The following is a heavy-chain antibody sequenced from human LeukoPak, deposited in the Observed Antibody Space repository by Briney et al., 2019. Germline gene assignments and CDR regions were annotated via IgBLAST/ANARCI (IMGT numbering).Heavy chain of an antibody. J-gene: IGHJ4*02. CDR1: GFTFSSYT. V-gene: IGHV3-21*01. Sequence: PGGSLRLSCAASGFTFSSYTINWARQAPGVGLEWVSCITSSGAYIYYADSVKGRFTISRDNAKNSLYLQMNSLRAEDTAVYYCARGTAATIFDYWGQGTLVTVSS. CDR2: ITSSGAYI. CDR3: ARGTAATIFDY. D-gene: IGHD2-15*01.